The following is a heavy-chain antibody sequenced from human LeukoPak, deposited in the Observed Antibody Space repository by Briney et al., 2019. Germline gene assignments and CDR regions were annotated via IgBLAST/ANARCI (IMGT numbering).Heavy chain of an antibody. J-gene: IGHJ4*02. CDR3: ARGYCSSATCRHFDY. Sequence: GASVTLSCKASGYAFTNYAISWVRQAPGQGLEWLGWISVYNGNTNYAQKLQGRVTMTADTSTTTAYMELRSLRSDDTAVYYCARGYCSSATCRHFDYWGQGALVTVSS. D-gene: IGHD2-2*01. CDR1: GYAFTNYA. CDR2: ISVYNGNT. V-gene: IGHV1-18*01.